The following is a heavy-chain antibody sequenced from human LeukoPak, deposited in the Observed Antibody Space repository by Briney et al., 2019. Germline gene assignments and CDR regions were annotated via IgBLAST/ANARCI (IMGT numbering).Heavy chain of an antibody. CDR3: ASVRDIVVVPADYWFDP. V-gene: IGHV1-69*05. CDR1: GGTFSSYA. Sequence: SVKVSCKASGGTFSSYAISWVRQAPGQGLEWMGGIIPIFGTANYAQKFQGRVTITTDESTSTAYMELSSLRSEDTAVYYCASVRDIVVVPADYWFDPWGQGTLVTVSS. D-gene: IGHD2-2*01. J-gene: IGHJ5*02. CDR2: IIPIFGTA.